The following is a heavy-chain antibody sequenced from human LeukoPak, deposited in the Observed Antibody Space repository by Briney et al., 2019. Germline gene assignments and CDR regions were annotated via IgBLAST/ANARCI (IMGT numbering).Heavy chain of an antibody. Sequence: ASVKVSCKASGYTLSSYDMHWVRQAPGQGLEWMAIINPSAGSTDYARKFQDRVTVTRDTSTSTVYMELSSLTSEDTAVYYCARVPNWRYYLDYWGQGTLVTVSS. J-gene: IGHJ4*02. CDR1: GYTLSSYD. V-gene: IGHV1-46*01. CDR2: INPSAGST. D-gene: IGHD2-8*01. CDR3: ARVPNWRYYLDY.